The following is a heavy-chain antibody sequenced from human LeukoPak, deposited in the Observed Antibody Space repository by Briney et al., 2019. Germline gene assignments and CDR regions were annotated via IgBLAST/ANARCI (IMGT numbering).Heavy chain of an antibody. V-gene: IGHV1-69*04. CDR2: IIPILGIA. Sequence: ASVKVSCKASGYTFTSYGISWVRQAPGQGLEWMGRIIPILGIANYAQKFQGRVTITADKSTSTAYMELSSLRSEDTAVYYCAREGYSYGSGNAFDIWGQGTMVTVSS. J-gene: IGHJ3*02. D-gene: IGHD5-18*01. CDR3: AREGYSYGSGNAFDI. CDR1: GYTFTSYG.